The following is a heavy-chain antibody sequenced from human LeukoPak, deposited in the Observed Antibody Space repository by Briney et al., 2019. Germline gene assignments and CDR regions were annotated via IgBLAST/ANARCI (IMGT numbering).Heavy chain of an antibody. Sequence: GRSLRLSCVASGFTFSSYAMNWVRQAPGKGLEWVSYISSSSSTIYYADSVKGRFTISRDNAKNSLYLQMNSLRAGDTAVYYCATNGYCGGDCYAFDIWGQGTMVTVSS. D-gene: IGHD2-21*02. J-gene: IGHJ3*02. CDR3: ATNGYCGGDCYAFDI. CDR1: GFTFSSYA. V-gene: IGHV3-48*01. CDR2: ISSSSSTI.